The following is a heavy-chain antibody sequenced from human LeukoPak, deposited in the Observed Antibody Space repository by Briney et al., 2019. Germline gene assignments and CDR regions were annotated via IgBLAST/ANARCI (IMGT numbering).Heavy chain of an antibody. Sequence: ASVKVSCKASGYTFTGYYTHWVRQAPGQGLEWMGWINPNSGGTNYAQKFQGRVTMTRDTSISTAYMELSRLRSDDTAVYYCARDPIPDHYDSSGLADYWGQGTLVTVSS. CDR2: INPNSGGT. V-gene: IGHV1-2*02. CDR3: ARDPIPDHYDSSGLADY. CDR1: GYTFTGYY. J-gene: IGHJ4*02. D-gene: IGHD3-22*01.